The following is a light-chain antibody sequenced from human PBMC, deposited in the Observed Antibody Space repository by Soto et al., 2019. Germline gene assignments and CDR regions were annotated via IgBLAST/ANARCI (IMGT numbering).Light chain of an antibody. Sequence: ETVMTQSPATLSLSPGERATLSCRASQSVSSKLVWYQQKPGQAPRLLIYGASNRATGVPARFSGSVSGTEFTLTISSLQSEDFAVYYCQQYSSWLWTFGQGTKVDIK. CDR2: GAS. CDR1: QSVSSK. CDR3: QQYSSWLWT. J-gene: IGKJ1*01. V-gene: IGKV3-15*01.